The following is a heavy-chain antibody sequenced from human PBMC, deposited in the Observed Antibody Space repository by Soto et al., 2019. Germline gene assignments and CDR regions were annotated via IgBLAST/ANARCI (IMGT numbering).Heavy chain of an antibody. Sequence: ASVKVSCKASGYTFAGYYMHWVRQAPGQGLEWMGWINPNSGGTNYAQKFQGRVTMTRDTSISTAYMELSRLRSDDTAVYYCARGIGLGGQHDMDVWGQGTTVTVSS. V-gene: IGHV1-2*02. D-gene: IGHD1-26*01. CDR1: GYTFAGYY. CDR2: INPNSGGT. J-gene: IGHJ6*02. CDR3: ARGIGLGGQHDMDV.